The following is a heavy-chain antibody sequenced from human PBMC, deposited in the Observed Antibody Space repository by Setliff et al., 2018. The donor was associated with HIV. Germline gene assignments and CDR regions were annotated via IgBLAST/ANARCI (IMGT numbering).Heavy chain of an antibody. CDR2: IYYSGST. D-gene: IGHD6-19*01. J-gene: IGHJ4*02. Sequence: PSETLSLTCSVSGGSIDSRDYYWAWIRQPPGKGLEWIGTIYYSGSTYYNPALKSRATISVDMSQNQFSLRLSSVTAADTAVYYCIIAYSSGWLAPMGFDSWGQGTLVTVSS. V-gene: IGHV4-39*01. CDR3: IIAYSSGWLAPMGFDS. CDR1: GGSIDSRDYY.